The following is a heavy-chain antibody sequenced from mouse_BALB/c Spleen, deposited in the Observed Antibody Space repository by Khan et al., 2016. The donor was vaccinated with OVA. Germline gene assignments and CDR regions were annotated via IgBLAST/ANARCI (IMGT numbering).Heavy chain of an antibody. D-gene: IGHD2-4*01. J-gene: IGHJ2*01. CDR1: GYSITSGYA. CDR2: ISYSGVT. CDR3: ARGNYDGYYCDY. V-gene: IGHV3-2*02. Sequence: VQLKQSGPGLVKPSQSLSLTCTVTGYSITSGYAWNWIRQFPGNKLEWMGYISYSGVTSYTPSLKSRISITRDTSKNQFFLQLNSVTTEDTATYYCARGNYDGYYCDYWGQGTTLTVSS.